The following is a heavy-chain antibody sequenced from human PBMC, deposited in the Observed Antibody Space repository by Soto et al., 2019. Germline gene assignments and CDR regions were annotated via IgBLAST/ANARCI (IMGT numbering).Heavy chain of an antibody. V-gene: IGHV3-48*03. CDR3: VRLNFGASGPNFDY. D-gene: IGHD6-19*01. CDR1: GFNFSPYE. Sequence: EVQLVESGGGLVQPGGSLRLSCATSGFNFSPYEMSWVRQAPGNELEWDSFISSRGRTIYYADSVKGRFTISRDDAENSMYLQMISLRADDTAVYYCVRLNFGASGPNFDYWGQGTLVTVSS. J-gene: IGHJ4*02. CDR2: ISSRGRTI.